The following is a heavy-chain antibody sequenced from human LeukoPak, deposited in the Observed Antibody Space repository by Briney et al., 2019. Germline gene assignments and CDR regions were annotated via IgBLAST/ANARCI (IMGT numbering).Heavy chain of an antibody. J-gene: IGHJ6*03. V-gene: IGHV3-64*02. Sequence: GGSLRLSCAASGFTFSSYTMVWVRQAPGKGLEYVAAIISNGGRTHYTDAVKGRFTISRENSENTVFLQMGSLRADDMAVYYCARVKMGATISDFYYYYRDVWGKGTTVTVSS. CDR1: GFTFSSYT. CDR3: ARVKMGATISDFYYYYRDV. CDR2: IISNGGRT. D-gene: IGHD1-26*01.